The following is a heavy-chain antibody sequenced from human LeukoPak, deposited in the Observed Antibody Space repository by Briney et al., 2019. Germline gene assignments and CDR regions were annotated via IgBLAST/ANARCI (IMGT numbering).Heavy chain of an antibody. CDR1: GGTFSSYA. D-gene: IGHD3-10*01. Sequence: ASVKVSCKASGGTFSSYAISWVRQAPGQGLEWMGGIIPIFGTANYAQKSQGRVTITADESTSTAYMELSSLRSEDTAVYYCARDLGTMVRGDESFDYWGQGTLVTVSS. J-gene: IGHJ4*02. V-gene: IGHV1-69*13. CDR2: IIPIFGTA. CDR3: ARDLGTMVRGDESFDY.